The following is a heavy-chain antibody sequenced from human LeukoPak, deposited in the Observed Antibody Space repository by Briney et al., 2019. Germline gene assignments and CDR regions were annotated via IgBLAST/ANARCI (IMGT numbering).Heavy chain of an antibody. CDR2: MNPNSGNT. CDR1: GYTFTSYD. Sequence: ASVRVSCKASGYTFTSYDINWVRQATGQGLEWMGWMNPNSGNTGYAQKFQGRVTMTRNTSISTAYMELSSLRSEDTAVYYCARGYYYDSSGYYREPDDYWGQGTLVTVSS. D-gene: IGHD3-22*01. V-gene: IGHV1-8*01. J-gene: IGHJ4*02. CDR3: ARGYYYDSSGYYREPDDY.